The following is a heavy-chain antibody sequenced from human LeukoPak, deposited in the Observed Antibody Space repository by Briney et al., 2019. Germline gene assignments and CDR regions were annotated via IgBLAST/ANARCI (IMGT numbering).Heavy chain of an antibody. D-gene: IGHD2-15*01. CDR1: GFTFSSYS. J-gene: IGHJ4*02. Sequence: GGSLRLSCAASGFTFSSYSMNWVRQAPGKGLEWVSSISSSSSYIYYADSVKGRFTISRDNAKNSLYPQMNSLRAEDTAVHYCARRQGYCSGGSCFSLDYWGQGTLVTVSS. CDR2: ISSSSSYI. CDR3: ARRQGYCSGGSCFSLDY. V-gene: IGHV3-21*01.